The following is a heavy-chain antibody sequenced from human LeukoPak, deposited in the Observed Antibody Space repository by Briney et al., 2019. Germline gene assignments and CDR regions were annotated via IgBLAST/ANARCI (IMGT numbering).Heavy chain of an antibody. Sequence: ASVKISCKASGYTFTSYYMHWVRQAPGQGLEWMGIINASGGSTSYAQKFQGRVTMTRDTSTSTVYMELSSLRSEDTAVYYCARSLYCSSTSCYLPDYWGQGTLVTVSS. J-gene: IGHJ4*02. D-gene: IGHD2-2*01. CDR3: ARSLYCSSTSCYLPDY. V-gene: IGHV1-46*01. CDR2: INASGGST. CDR1: GYTFTSYY.